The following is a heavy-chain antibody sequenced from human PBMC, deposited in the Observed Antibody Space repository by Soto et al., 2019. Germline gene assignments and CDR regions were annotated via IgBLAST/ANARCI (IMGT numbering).Heavy chain of an antibody. CDR2: INHSGST. J-gene: IGHJ6*02. D-gene: IGHD2-15*01. Sequence: QVQLQQWGAGLLKPSETLSLTCAVYGGSFSGYYWSWIRQPPGKGLEWMGEINHSGSTNYNPSLRSRVTISVDTSKNQFALKLSSVTAADTAVYYCARGGYCSGGSCYSGYYYYGMDVWGQGTTVTVSS. V-gene: IGHV4-34*01. CDR3: ARGGYCSGGSCYSGYYYYGMDV. CDR1: GGSFSGYY.